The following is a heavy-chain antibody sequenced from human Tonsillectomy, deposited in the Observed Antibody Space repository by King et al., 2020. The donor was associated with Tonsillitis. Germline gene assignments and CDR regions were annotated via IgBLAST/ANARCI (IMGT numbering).Heavy chain of an antibody. Sequence: QLQESGPGLVKPSETLSLTCTVSGGSMRSSAYYWGWIRQPPGKGLEWNGRIYYSGTNYYNASLKSRVTISEDMSKNQFSLKLTSVTAADTAVYYCARRCSSSGCYYDAFDLWGQGTMITVSS. D-gene: IGHD2-2*01. V-gene: IGHV4-39*01. J-gene: IGHJ3*01. CDR2: IYYSGTN. CDR1: GGSMRSSAYY. CDR3: ARRCSSSGCYYDAFDL.